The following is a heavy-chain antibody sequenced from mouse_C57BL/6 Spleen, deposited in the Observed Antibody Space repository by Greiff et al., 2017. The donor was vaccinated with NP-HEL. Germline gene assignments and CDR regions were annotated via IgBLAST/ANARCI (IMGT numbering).Heavy chain of an antibody. CDR3: ARPDGSGDAKDD. Sequence: QVQLQQSGAELVRPGTSVKVSCKASGYAFTNYLIEWVKQRPGQGLEWIGVINPGSGGTNYNEKFKGKATLTADKSSSTAYMQLSSLTSEDSAVYVWARPDGSGDAKDDWGQGTSVTVSS. J-gene: IGHJ4*01. V-gene: IGHV1-54*01. CDR1: GYAFTNYL. D-gene: IGHD1-1*01. CDR2: INPGSGGT.